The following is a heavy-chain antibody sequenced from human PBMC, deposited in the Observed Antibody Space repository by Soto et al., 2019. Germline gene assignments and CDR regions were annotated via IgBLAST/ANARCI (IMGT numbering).Heavy chain of an antibody. CDR3: ARDGRGLGKLSLFEY. CDR1: GFTVNSDY. D-gene: IGHD3-16*01. J-gene: IGHJ4*02. CDR2: IYNGEST. V-gene: IGHV3-53*01. Sequence: EVRLVESGGGLIQPGGSLRLSCAASGFTVNSDYMNWIRQTPGKGLEWVAFIYNGESTHYADSVKGRFTISSDRSKNTLYLQMNSLRIEDTAVYYCARDGRGLGKLSLFEYWGQGTLVTVSS.